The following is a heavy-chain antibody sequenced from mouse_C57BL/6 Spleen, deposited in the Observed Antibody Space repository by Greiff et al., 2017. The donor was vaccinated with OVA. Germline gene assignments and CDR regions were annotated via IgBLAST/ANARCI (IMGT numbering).Heavy chain of an antibody. CDR2: INPNNGGT. Sequence: EVQLQQSGPELVKPGASVKMSCKASGYTFTDYYMHWVKQSHGKSLEWIGYINPNNGGTSYNQKFKGKATLTVNKSSSTAYMELRSLTSEDSAVYYCARYLGSSSPGFADWGQGTLVTGSA. CDR1: GYTFTDYY. J-gene: IGHJ3*01. V-gene: IGHV1-22*01. CDR3: ARYLGSSSPGFAD. D-gene: IGHD1-1*01.